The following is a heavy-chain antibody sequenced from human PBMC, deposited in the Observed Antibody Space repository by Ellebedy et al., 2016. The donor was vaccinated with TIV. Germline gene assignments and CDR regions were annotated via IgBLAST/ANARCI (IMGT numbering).Heavy chain of an antibody. D-gene: IGHD1-26*01. V-gene: IGHV1-69*13. Sequence: AASVKVSCKASGGTFSSDGISWVRQAPGQGLEWMGGLIPVFGTTSYAHKFQGRVTITADESTSTAYMELRSLRSEDTAVYYCARVLVGSTGYYFDYWGQGTLVTVSS. CDR1: GGTFSSDG. J-gene: IGHJ4*02. CDR3: ARVLVGSTGYYFDY. CDR2: LIPVFGTT.